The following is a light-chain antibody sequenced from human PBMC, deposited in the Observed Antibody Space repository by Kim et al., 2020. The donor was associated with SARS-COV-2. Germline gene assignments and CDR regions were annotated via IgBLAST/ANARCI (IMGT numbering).Light chain of an antibody. J-gene: IGLJ3*02. Sequence: SSELTQDPAVSVALGQTVRITCQGDSLRRYYANWYQQKPGQAPVLVISDDNNRPSGIADRFSGSSSGNTASLTITGAQAEDEADYYCNSRDTSGNQWVFG. CDR2: DDN. CDR3: NSRDTSGNQWV. CDR1: SLRRYY. V-gene: IGLV3-19*01.